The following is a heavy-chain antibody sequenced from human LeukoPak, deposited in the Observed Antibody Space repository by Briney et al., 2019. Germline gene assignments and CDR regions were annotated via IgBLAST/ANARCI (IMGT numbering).Heavy chain of an antibody. CDR3: ARDSSYYDILTGIFDY. Sequence: PGGSLRLSCAASGFTFSSYWMSWVRQAPGKGLEWVANIKQDGSERYYVDSVKGRFTISRDNAKNSLYLQMNSLRAEDTAVYYCARDSSYYDILTGIFDYWGQGTLVTVSS. CDR2: IKQDGSER. J-gene: IGHJ4*02. D-gene: IGHD3-9*01. V-gene: IGHV3-7*01. CDR1: GFTFSSYW.